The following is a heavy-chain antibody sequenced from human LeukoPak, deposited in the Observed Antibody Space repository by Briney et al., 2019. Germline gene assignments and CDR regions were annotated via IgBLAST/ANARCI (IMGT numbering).Heavy chain of an antibody. CDR1: GFTFSSYW. J-gene: IGHJ6*04. V-gene: IGHV3-7*01. Sequence: GGSLRLSCAASGFTFSSYWMSWVCQAPGKGLEWVANIKQDGSEKYYVDSVKGRFTISRDNAKNSLFLQMNSLRAEDTAVYYCARDVYCSSTNCYNVWGKGTTVTVSS. D-gene: IGHD2-2*02. CDR2: IKQDGSEK. CDR3: ARDVYCSSTNCYNV.